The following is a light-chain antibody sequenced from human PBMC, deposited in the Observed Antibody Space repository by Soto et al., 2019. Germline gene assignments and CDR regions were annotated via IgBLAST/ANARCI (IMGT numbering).Light chain of an antibody. Sequence: DIQMTQSPSTLSASVGDRVTITCRASQSIGRFLAWYQHQPGKAPQLLIYAAYTLASGVPSRFSGTGSGTEFTFSITRLQPEDFGTYYCQQCYMGWTFGQGTKVDIK. CDR1: QSIGRF. CDR2: AAY. V-gene: IGKV1-5*01. CDR3: QQCYMGWT. J-gene: IGKJ1*01.